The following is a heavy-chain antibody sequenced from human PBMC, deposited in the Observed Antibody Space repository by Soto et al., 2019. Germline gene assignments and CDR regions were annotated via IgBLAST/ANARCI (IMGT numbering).Heavy chain of an antibody. CDR1: GLKFSDAW. CDR3: AWDNSGRFRTDH. Sequence: EVQLVESGGGLVKPGDSLRLSCAVSGLKFSDAWMNWVRQAPGKGLEWVGRIKRKGGGETKDYAAPAKGRFAISRDESRDTLYLQMNRLKIEDTAVYYCAWDNSGRFRTDHWGQGTLVTVS. V-gene: IGHV3-15*07. J-gene: IGHJ4*02. D-gene: IGHD4-4*01. CDR2: IKRKGGGETK.